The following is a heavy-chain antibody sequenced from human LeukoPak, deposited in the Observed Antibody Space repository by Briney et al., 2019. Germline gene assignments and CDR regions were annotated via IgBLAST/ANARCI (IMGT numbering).Heavy chain of an antibody. CDR1: GYTFTGYY. CDR3: ARDDVTTRGAIDY. Sequence: ASVKVSCKASGYTFTGYYMHWVRQAPGQGLEWMGWINPNSGGTNYAQKFQGRVTMTRDTSISTAYMELSRLRSDDTAVYYCARDDVTTRGAIDYWGQGTLVTVSS. CDR2: INPNSGGT. V-gene: IGHV1-2*02. D-gene: IGHD4-17*01. J-gene: IGHJ4*02.